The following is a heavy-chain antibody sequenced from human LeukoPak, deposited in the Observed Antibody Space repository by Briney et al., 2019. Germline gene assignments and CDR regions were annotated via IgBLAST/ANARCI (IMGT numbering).Heavy chain of an antibody. Sequence: SQTPPLTCAISGDSVSRDSIAWNWTRQSPSRGLEWLGRTYSRSSKWSHDFASSVKTRITINSDTSKNQFSLHLNSATPEDTAVYYCARAFDSAYDSPFDYWGQGALVTVSS. CDR1: GDSVSRDSIA. V-gene: IGHV6-1*01. CDR3: ARAFDSAYDSPFDY. CDR2: TYSRSSKWSH. D-gene: IGHD5-12*01. J-gene: IGHJ4*02.